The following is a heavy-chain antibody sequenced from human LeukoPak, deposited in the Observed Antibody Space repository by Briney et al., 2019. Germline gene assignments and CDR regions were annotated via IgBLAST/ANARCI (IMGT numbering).Heavy chain of an antibody. CDR2: INHSGST. Sequence: PSETLSLTCTVSSGSISSGDYYWSWIRQPPGKGLEWIGEINHSGSTNYNPSLKSRVTISVDTSKNQFSLKLSSVTAADTAVYYCAREHYYDSSGHGRFDYWGQGTLVTVSS. D-gene: IGHD3-22*01. V-gene: IGHV4-39*07. J-gene: IGHJ4*02. CDR3: AREHYYDSSGHGRFDY. CDR1: SGSISSGDYY.